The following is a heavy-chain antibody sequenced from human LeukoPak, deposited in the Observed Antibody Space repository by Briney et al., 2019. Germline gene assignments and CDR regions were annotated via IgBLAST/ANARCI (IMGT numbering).Heavy chain of an antibody. D-gene: IGHD2/OR15-2a*01. Sequence: GGSLRLSCAASGFTFSSYSMNWVRQAPGKGLEWVSYISSSCSTIYYADSVKGRFTISRDNAKNSLYLQMNSLRAEDTAVYYCARDLEYLGWDYWGQGTLVTVSS. CDR3: ARDLEYLGWDY. CDR1: GFTFSSYS. CDR2: ISSSCSTI. J-gene: IGHJ4*02. V-gene: IGHV3-48*01.